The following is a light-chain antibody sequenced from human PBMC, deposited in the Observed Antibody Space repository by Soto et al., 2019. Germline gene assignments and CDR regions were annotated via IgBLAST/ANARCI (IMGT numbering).Light chain of an antibody. V-gene: IGLV2-8*01. CDR3: CSYAGSNNFVV. CDR2: EVS. Sequence: QSALTQPPSASGSPGQSVTFSCTGTSSDVGGYNYVSWYQQHPGKAPKLMIYEVSKQPSGVPDRFSGSKSGNTASLTVSGLQAEDEADYYCCSYAGSNNFVVFGGGTKLTVL. J-gene: IGLJ2*01. CDR1: SSDVGGYNY.